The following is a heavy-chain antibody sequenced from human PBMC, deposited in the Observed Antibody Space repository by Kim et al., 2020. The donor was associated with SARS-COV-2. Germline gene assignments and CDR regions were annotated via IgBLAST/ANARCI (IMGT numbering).Heavy chain of an antibody. D-gene: IGHD1-26*01. CDR2: FDPEDGET. CDR3: AVGGWELLRIDY. Sequence: ASVKVSCKVSGYTLTELSMHWLRQAPGKGLEWMGGFDPEDGETIYAQKFQGRVTMTEDTSTDTAYMELSSLRSEDTAVYYCAVGGWELLRIDYWGQGTLVTVSS. V-gene: IGHV1-24*01. CDR1: GYTLTELS. J-gene: IGHJ4*02.